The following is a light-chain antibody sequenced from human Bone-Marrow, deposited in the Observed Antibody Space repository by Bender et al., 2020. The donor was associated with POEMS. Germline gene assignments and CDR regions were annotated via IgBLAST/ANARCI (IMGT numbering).Light chain of an antibody. V-gene: IGLV2-8*01. J-gene: IGLJ3*02. Sequence: QSALTQPPSASGSPGQSVTISCTGTSSDVGGYNYVSWYQHHPGTAPKLMIYEVSKRPSGVPDRFSGSKSGNTASLTISGLQAEDEADYYCCSYASALWVFGGGTKLTVL. CDR2: EVS. CDR1: SSDVGGYNY. CDR3: CSYASALWV.